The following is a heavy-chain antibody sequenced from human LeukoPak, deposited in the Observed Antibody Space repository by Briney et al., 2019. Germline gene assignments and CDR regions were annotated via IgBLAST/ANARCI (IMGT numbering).Heavy chain of an antibody. CDR1: GFTFSSYS. CDR3: AKRAVYLDY. Sequence: GGSLRLSCAASGFTFSSYSMNWVRQAPGKGLEWVSYISSSSSTIYYADSVKGRFTISRDNAKNSLYLQMNSLRAEDTAVYYCAKRAVYLDYWGQGTLVTVSS. J-gene: IGHJ4*02. V-gene: IGHV3-48*01. CDR2: ISSSSSTI.